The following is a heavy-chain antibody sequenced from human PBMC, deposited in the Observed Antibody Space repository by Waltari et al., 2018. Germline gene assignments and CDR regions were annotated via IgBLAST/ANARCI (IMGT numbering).Heavy chain of an antibody. J-gene: IGHJ4*02. CDR2: INPSGGST. V-gene: IGHV1-46*01. CDR1: GYTFTSYY. Sequence: QVQLVQSGAEVKKPGASVKVSCKASGYTFTSYYMHWVRQAPGQGLEWMGIINPSGGSTSYAQKFQGRVTMTRDTSTSTVYMELSSLRSEDTAVYYCSKSLKYRDFDYWGQGTLVTVSS. D-gene: IGHD2-2*01. CDR3: SKSLKYRDFDY.